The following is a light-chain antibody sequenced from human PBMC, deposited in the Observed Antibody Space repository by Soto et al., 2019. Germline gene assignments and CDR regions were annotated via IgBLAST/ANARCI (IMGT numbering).Light chain of an antibody. CDR3: QQYNDSFRYT. CDR2: GAS. Sequence: DILLTQSPSTLSASVRDRVTITCRASQSISNWLAWYQQKPGTAPKLLIYGASTLESGVPSRFSGSRSGTEFTLTVSSLQPDDFATYYCQQYNDSFRYTFGQGTKLEIK. J-gene: IGKJ2*01. V-gene: IGKV1-5*03. CDR1: QSISNW.